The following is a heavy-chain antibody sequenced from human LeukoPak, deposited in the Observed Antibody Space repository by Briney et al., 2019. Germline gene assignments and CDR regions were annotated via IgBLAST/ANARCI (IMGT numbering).Heavy chain of an antibody. Sequence: ASVTVSCKVSGYTLTELSMHWVRQAPGKGLEWMGGFDPEDGETIYAQKFQGRVTMTEDTSTDTAYMELSSLRSEDTAVYYCADFDWFTPRKNWFDPWGQGTLVTVSS. V-gene: IGHV1-24*01. CDR1: GYTLTELS. J-gene: IGHJ5*02. CDR2: FDPEDGET. D-gene: IGHD3-9*01. CDR3: ADFDWFTPRKNWFDP.